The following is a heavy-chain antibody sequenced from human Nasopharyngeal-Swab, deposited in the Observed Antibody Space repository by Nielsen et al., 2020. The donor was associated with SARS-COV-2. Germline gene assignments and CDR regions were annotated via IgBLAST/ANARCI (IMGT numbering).Heavy chain of an antibody. D-gene: IGHD6-13*01. Sequence: GESLKISCAASGFTFSSYSMNWVRQAPGKGLEWVSSISSSSSYIYYADSVKGRFTISRDNAKNSLYLQMNSLRAEDTAVYYCARAAARYYFDYWGQGTLVTVSS. CDR2: ISSSSSYI. J-gene: IGHJ4*02. CDR1: GFTFSSYS. V-gene: IGHV3-21*01. CDR3: ARAAARYYFDY.